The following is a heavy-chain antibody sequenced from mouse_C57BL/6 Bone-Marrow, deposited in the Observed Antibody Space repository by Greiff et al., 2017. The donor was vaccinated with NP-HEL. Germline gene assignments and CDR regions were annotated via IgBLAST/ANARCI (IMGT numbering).Heavy chain of an antibody. V-gene: IGHV5-6*02. J-gene: IGHJ3*01. Sequence: EVKLVESGGDLVKPGGSLKLSCAASGFTFSSYGMSWVRQTPDKRLEWVATISSGGSYTYYPDSVKGRFTISRDNAKNTLYLQMSSLKSEDTAMYYCARRWLLPAWFAYWGQGTLVTVSA. CDR1: GFTFSSYG. D-gene: IGHD2-3*01. CDR2: ISSGGSYT. CDR3: ARRWLLPAWFAY.